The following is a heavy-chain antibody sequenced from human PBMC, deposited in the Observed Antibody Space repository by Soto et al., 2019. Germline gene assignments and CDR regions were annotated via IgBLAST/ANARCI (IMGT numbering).Heavy chain of an antibody. J-gene: IGHJ4*02. CDR2: INPLFGTT. CDR3: ARVYMAVAIYFDY. Sequence: SVKVSCKASGGTFTRYAISWVRQAPGQGLEWMGGINPLFGTTNYVQKFQGRVTITRDTSASTAYMELSSLRSEDTAVYYCARVYMAVAIYFDYWGQGTLVTVSS. V-gene: IGHV1-69*05. CDR1: GGTFTRYA. D-gene: IGHD6-19*01.